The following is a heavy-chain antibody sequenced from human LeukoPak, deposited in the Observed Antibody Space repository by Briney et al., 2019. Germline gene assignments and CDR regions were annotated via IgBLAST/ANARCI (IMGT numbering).Heavy chain of an antibody. D-gene: IGHD3-22*01. CDR3: ARNYYYDSSGYYWEFDY. CDR1: GFTFSTYA. V-gene: IGHV3-64D*06. Sequence: GGSLRLSCSASGFTFSTYAMHWVRQAAGKGLEYVSSISINGGSTYYADSVKGRFTISRDSSRNTLDLQMSSLRAEDTAVYYCARNYYYDSSGYYWEFDYWGQGTLVTVSS. J-gene: IGHJ4*02. CDR2: ISINGGST.